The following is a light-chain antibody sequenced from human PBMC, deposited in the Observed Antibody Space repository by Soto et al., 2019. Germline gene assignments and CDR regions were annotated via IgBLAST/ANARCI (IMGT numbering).Light chain of an antibody. CDR3: QRYGGSPPVT. J-gene: IGKJ4*01. CDR2: SAS. V-gene: IGKV3-20*01. CDR1: QSFSSSN. Sequence: EVVLTQSPGTLSLSPGESATLSCRASQSFSSSNLAWYQHKPGQPPKLIVYSASRRATGIPDRFSGSGSGTDFPLTISRLEPEDFALYYCQRYGGSPPVTFGGGTKVDIK.